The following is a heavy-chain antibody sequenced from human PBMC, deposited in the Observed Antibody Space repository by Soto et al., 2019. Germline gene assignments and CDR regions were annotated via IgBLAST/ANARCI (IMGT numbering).Heavy chain of an antibody. D-gene: IGHD4-4*01. J-gene: IGHJ6*02. CDR2: ISYDGSNK. Sequence: QVQLVESGGGVVQPGRSLRLSCAASGFTFSSYGMHWVRQAPGKGLEWVAVISYDGSNKYYADSVKGRFTISRDNSKNTLYLQMNSLRAEDTAVYYCAKDTTVGVYGMDVWGQGTTVTVSS. V-gene: IGHV3-30*18. CDR1: GFTFSSYG. CDR3: AKDTTVGVYGMDV.